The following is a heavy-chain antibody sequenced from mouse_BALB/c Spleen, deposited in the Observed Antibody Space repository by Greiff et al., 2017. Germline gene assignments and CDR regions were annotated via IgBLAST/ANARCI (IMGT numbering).Heavy chain of an antibody. CDR2: IDPANGNT. CDR3: ARYPGSFAY. D-gene: IGHD1-1*01. V-gene: IGHV14-3*02. CDR1: GFNIKDTY. Sequence: VQLKQSGAELVKPGASVKLSCTASGFNIKDTYMHWVKQRPEQGLEWIGRIDPANGNTKYDQKFQGKATITADTSSNTAYLQLSSLTSEDTAVYYCARYPGSFAYWGQGTLVTVSA. J-gene: IGHJ3*01.